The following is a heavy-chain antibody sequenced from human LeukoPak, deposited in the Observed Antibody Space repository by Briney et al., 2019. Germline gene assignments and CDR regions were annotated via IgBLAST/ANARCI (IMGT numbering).Heavy chain of an antibody. J-gene: IGHJ4*02. CDR1: GFTLSDYY. CDR3: ARAGGGSASYFAY. V-gene: IGHV3-11*05. D-gene: IGHD6-19*01. CDR2: ISSSSTYT. Sequence: GGSLRLSCATSGFTLSDYYMSWIRQAPGKGLEWVSYISSSSTYTKYADSVKGRFTIFRDNAKNSLFLQMNSLRVEDTAVYYCARAGGGSASYFAYWGQGALVTVSS.